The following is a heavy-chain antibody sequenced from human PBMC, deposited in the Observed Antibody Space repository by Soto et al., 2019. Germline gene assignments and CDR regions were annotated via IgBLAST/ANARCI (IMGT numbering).Heavy chain of an antibody. CDR2: IIPILGIA. Sequence: QVQLVQSGAEVKKPGSSVKVSCKASGGTFSSYTISWVRQAPGQGLEWMGRIIPILGIANYAQKFQGRVKITADKSTSTAYMELSSLRSEDTAVYYCASPTYYYGSGSYSPPYYWGQGTLVTVSS. CDR1: GGTFSSYT. D-gene: IGHD3-10*01. V-gene: IGHV1-69*02. CDR3: ASPTYYYGSGSYSPPYY. J-gene: IGHJ4*02.